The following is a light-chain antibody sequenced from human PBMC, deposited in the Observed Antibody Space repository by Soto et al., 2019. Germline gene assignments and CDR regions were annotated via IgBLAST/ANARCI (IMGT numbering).Light chain of an antibody. V-gene: IGLV2-11*01. CDR2: DVS. J-gene: IGLJ2*01. CDR1: SSDVGGYNY. CDR3: CSYAGSYTPHVV. Sequence: QSVLTQPRSVSGSPGQSVTISCTGTSSDVGGYNYVSWYQQHPGKAPKLMIYDVSKRPPGVPDRFSGSKSGNTASLTISGLQAEDEADYYCCSYAGSYTPHVVFGGGTKLTVL.